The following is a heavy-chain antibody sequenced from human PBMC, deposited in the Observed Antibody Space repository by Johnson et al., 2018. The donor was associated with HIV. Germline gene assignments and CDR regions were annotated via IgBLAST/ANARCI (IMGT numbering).Heavy chain of an antibody. CDR2: FATGGGT. J-gene: IGHJ3*01. Sequence: VQLVESGGGLVQPGGSLRLSCGASEFDVINHYMNWVRQVPGKGLEWISLFATGGGTDYADSVKGRFTVSRDISNNTIFLHMNRLRADDTAVYYCARGDSGDHAGAFDVWGQGTMVTVSS. V-gene: IGHV3-66*01. D-gene: IGHD4-17*01. CDR1: EFDVINHY. CDR3: ARGDSGDHAGAFDV.